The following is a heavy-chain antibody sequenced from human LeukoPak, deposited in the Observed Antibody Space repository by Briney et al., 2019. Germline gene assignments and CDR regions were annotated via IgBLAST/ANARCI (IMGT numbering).Heavy chain of an antibody. J-gene: IGHJ4*02. CDR1: GFTFSSSW. CDR2: IKQDGTEE. CDR3: ARDPCHGALDY. D-gene: IGHD2-2*01. Sequence: GGSLRLSCIASGFTFSSSWMSWVRRAPGKGLEWVANIKQDGTEEYYVDSVRGRFSISKDNAKNSLYLQMNSLRAEDTAVYYCARDPCHGALDYWGQGALVTVSS. V-gene: IGHV3-7*03.